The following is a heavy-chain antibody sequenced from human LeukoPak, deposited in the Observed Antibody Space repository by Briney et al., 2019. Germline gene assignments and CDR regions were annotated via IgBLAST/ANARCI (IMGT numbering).Heavy chain of an antibody. J-gene: IGHJ4*02. CDR2: IKSKTDGGTT. CDR3: TTGGSSTSCPPEDC. V-gene: IGHV3-15*01. Sequence: GGSLRLSCAASGFTFSSHAMNWVRQAPGKGLEWVGRIKSKTDGGTTDYAAPVKGRFTISRDDSKNTLYLQMNSLKTEDTAVYYCTTGGSSTSCPPEDCWGQGTLVTVSS. D-gene: IGHD2-2*01. CDR1: GFTFSSHA.